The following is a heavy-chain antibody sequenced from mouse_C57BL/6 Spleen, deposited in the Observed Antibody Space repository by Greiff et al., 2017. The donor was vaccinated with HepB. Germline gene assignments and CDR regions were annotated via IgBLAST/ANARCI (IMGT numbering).Heavy chain of an antibody. Sequence: VKLMESGAELVKPGASVKMSCKASGYTFTTYPIEWMNQNHGKSLEWIGNFHPYNDDTKYNEKFKGKATLTVEKSSSTVYLELSRLTSDDSAVYYCARSDGYNYYAMDYWGQGTSVTVSS. D-gene: IGHD2-3*01. J-gene: IGHJ4*01. V-gene: IGHV1-47*01. CDR2: FHPYNDDT. CDR3: ARSDGYNYYAMDY. CDR1: GYTFTTYP.